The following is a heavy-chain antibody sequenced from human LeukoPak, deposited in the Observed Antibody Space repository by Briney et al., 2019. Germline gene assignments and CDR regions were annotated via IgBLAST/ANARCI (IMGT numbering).Heavy chain of an antibody. CDR2: IWYDGSNK. J-gene: IGHJ5*02. CDR3: VRDYYDSSGYYYDVGWFDP. D-gene: IGHD3-22*01. Sequence: GGSLRLSCAASGFTFSSYGMHWVRQAPGKGLEWVAVIWYDGSNKYYADSVKGRFTISRDNSKNTLYLQMNSLRAEDTAVYYCVRDYYDSSGYYYDVGWFDPWGQGTLVTVSS. CDR1: GFTFSSYG. V-gene: IGHV3-33*01.